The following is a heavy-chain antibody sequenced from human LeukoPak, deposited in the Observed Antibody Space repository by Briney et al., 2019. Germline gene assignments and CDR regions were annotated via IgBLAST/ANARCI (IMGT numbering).Heavy chain of an antibody. V-gene: IGHV4-34*01. Sequence: SETLSLTCAVYGGSFSGYYWSWIRQPPEKGLEWIGEINHSGSTNYNPSLKSRVTISVDTSKNQFSLKLSSVTAADTAVYYCARGDYGGNSGSTDAFDIWGQGTMVTVSS. CDR1: GGSFSGYY. D-gene: IGHD4-23*01. CDR2: INHSGST. J-gene: IGHJ3*02. CDR3: ARGDYGGNSGSTDAFDI.